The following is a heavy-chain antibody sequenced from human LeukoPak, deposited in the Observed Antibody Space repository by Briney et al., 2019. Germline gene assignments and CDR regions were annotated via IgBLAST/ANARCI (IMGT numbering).Heavy chain of an antibody. CDR2: IIPIFGTA. CDR1: GGTFSSYA. J-gene: IGHJ5*02. CDR3: ASVTNIVVVPADNWFDP. D-gene: IGHD2-2*01. Sequence: SVKVSCKASGGTFSSYAISWVRQAPGQGLEWMGGIIPIFGTANYAQKFQGRVTTTTDESTGTAYMELSSLSSEDTAVYSCASVTNIVVVPADNWFDPWGQGTLVTVSS. V-gene: IGHV1-69*05.